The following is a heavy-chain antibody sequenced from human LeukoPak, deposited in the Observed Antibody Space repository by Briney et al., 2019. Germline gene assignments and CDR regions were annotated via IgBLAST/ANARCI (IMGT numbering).Heavy chain of an antibody. CDR2: IKQDGSEK. D-gene: IGHD6-6*01. J-gene: IGHJ4*02. V-gene: IGHV3-7*01. Sequence: VANIKQDGSEKYYVDSVKGRFTISRDNAKNSLYLQMNSLRAEDTAVYYCASRGIAARLFDYWGQGTLVTVSS. CDR3: ASRGIAARLFDY.